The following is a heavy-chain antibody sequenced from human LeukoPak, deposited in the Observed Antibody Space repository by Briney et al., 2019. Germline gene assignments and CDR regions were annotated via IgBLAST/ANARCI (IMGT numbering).Heavy chain of an antibody. J-gene: IGHJ4*02. CDR3: ARGYCSGGSCYEQGNDY. CDR2: INHSGST. Sequence: PSETLSLTCAVYGGSFSGYYWSWIRQPPGKGLEWIGGINHSGSTNYNPSLKSRVTISVDTSKNQFSLKLSSVTAADTAVYYCARGYCSGGSCYEQGNDYWGQGALATVSS. D-gene: IGHD2-15*01. V-gene: IGHV4-34*01. CDR1: GGSFSGYY.